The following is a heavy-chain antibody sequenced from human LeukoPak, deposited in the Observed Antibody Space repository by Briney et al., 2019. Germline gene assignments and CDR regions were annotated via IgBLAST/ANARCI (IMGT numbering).Heavy chain of an antibody. V-gene: IGHV1-18*01. Sequence: GASVKVSCKASGYTFTSYGISWVRQAPGQGLEWMGWISAYNGNTNYAQKLQGRVTMTTDTSTSTAYMELRSLRSDDTAVYYCARDTSTMIVVAADYWGQGTLVTVSS. CDR1: GYTFTSYG. CDR2: ISAYNGNT. D-gene: IGHD3-22*01. CDR3: ARDTSTMIVVAADY. J-gene: IGHJ4*02.